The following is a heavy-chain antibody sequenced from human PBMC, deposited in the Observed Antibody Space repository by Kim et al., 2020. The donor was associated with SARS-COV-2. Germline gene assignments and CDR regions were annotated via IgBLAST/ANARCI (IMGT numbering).Heavy chain of an antibody. CDR1: GASITTYY. CDR3: ARDTTATY. CDR2: IYYSGDT. V-gene: IGHV4-59*01. D-gene: IGHD1-1*01. J-gene: IGHJ4*02. Sequence: SETLSLTCTVSGASITTYYWSWIRQSPGKGLEWLGYIYYSGDTNYNPSLKGRGTMSIDTSKNQFSLRLSSVTPADTAVYYCARDTTATYCGQGTLVTVSS.